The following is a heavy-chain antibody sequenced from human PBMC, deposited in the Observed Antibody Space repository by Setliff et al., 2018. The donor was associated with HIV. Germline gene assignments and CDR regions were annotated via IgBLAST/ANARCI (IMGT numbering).Heavy chain of an antibody. V-gene: IGHV4-31*03. CDR3: ARSSSSSPFFFDY. J-gene: IGHJ4*02. CDR2: IYYSGST. Sequence: SKTLSLTCTVSGGSISNSVYFWTWIRQHPGKGLEWIGYIYYSGSTYQNPSLKSRVTISVDTSKNQFSLKLNSVTAADTAVYYCARSSSSSPFFFDYWGQGSLVTVSS. D-gene: IGHD6-6*01. CDR1: GGSISNSVYF.